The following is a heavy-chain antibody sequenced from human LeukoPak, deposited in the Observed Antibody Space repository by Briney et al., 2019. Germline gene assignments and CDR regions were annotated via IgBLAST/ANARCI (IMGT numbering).Heavy chain of an antibody. CDR1: GFSFSGYW. D-gene: IGHD3-10*01. CDR2: IERDGTTI. CDR3: ARDSLITSGTGSPDY. Sequence: GGSLRLSCAASGFSFSGYWMHWVRQVPGKGLVWVSRIERDGTTISYADSVRGRFTISRDNSKNMLFLQIISLRAEDTALYYCARDSLITSGTGSPDYWGQGTLVTVSS. J-gene: IGHJ4*02. V-gene: IGHV3-74*01.